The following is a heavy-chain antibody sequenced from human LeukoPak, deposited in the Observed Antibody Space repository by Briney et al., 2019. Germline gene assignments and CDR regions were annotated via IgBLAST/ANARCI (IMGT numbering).Heavy chain of an antibody. Sequence: PGRSLRLSCAASGFTFSSYGMHWVRQAPGKGLEWVAVIWYDGSNKYYADSVKGRFTISRDNSKNTLYLQMNSLRAEGTAVYYCAPDYDSSGFSPAYWGQGTLVTVSS. V-gene: IGHV3-33*01. CDR3: APDYDSSGFSPAY. CDR1: GFTFSSYG. D-gene: IGHD3-22*01. CDR2: IWYDGSNK. J-gene: IGHJ4*02.